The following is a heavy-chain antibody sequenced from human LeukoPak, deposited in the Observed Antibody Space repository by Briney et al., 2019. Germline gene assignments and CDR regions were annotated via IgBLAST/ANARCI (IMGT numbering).Heavy chain of an antibody. CDR3: ATRYRGSGAFDI. CDR1: GCTFSSYA. Sequence: SVKVSCKASGCTFSSYAISWVRQAPGQGLEWMGRIIPILGIANYAQKFQGRVTITADKSTSTAYMDLSSLRAEDTAVYYCATRYRGSGAFDIWGQGTMVTVSS. J-gene: IGHJ3*02. V-gene: IGHV1-69*04. D-gene: IGHD1-26*01. CDR2: IIPILGIA.